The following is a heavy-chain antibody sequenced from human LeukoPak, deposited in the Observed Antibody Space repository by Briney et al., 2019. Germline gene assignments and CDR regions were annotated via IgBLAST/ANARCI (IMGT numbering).Heavy chain of an antibody. CDR3: ARDRHQLLPGEDY. D-gene: IGHD2-2*01. J-gene: IGHJ4*02. V-gene: IGHV1-2*02. CDR2: INPNSGGT. Sequence: ASVKVSCKASGYTFTGYYMHWVRQAPGQGLGWMGWINPNSGGTNYAQKFQGRVTMTRDTSIGTAYMELSRLRSDDTAVYYCARDRHQLLPGEDYWGQGTLVTVSS. CDR1: GYTFTGYY.